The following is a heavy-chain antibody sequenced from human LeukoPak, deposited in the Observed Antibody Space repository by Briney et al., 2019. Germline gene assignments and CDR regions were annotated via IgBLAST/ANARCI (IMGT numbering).Heavy chain of an antibody. CDR3: ARGVTIFGVVIEHWFDP. CDR2: IYYSGST. J-gene: IGHJ5*02. Sequence: PSETLSLTCTVSGGSISSYYWSWIRQPPGKGLEWIGYIYYSGSTNYNPSLKSRVTISVDTSKNQFSLKLSPVTAADTAVYYCARGVTIFGVVIEHWFDPWGQGTLVTVSS. V-gene: IGHV4-59*01. D-gene: IGHD3-3*01. CDR1: GGSISSYY.